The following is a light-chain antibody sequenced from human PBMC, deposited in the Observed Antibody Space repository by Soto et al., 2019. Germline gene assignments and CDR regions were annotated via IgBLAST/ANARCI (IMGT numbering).Light chain of an antibody. CDR2: GAS. J-gene: IGKJ1*01. V-gene: IGKV3-20*01. Sequence: IVLTQSPATLSLNPEERATLSCRASQSVSSSYLAWYQQKPGQTPRLLIYGASSRATGIPDSFSGSGSGTDFTLTISRLEPEDFAVYYCQHYATSTRMFGQGTKVDIK. CDR3: QHYATSTRM. CDR1: QSVSSSY.